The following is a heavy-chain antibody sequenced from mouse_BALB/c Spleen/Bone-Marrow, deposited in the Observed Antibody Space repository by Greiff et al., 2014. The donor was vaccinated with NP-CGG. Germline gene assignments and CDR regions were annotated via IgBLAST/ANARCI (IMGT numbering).Heavy chain of an antibody. J-gene: IGHJ2*01. V-gene: IGHV14-3*02. Sequence: EVQLVESMAELVTPEHTVKLSSPATGLNIKDTYMNWVKQRPEQGLEWIGRIDPANGNTKYDPKFQGKAPITADTSSNTAYLPXXSLTSEDTAVYYCARYLYVYTATLDYWRLCTTLTVSS. D-gene: IGHD1-2*01. CDR2: IDPANGNT. CDR1: GLNIKDTY. CDR3: ARYLYVYTATLDY.